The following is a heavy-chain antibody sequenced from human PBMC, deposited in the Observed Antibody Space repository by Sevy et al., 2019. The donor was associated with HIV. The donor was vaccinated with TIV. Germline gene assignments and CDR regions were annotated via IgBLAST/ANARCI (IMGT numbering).Heavy chain of an antibody. CDR3: AKDRGIAARRAGGFDY. CDR2: ISYDGSNK. J-gene: IGHJ4*02. Sequence: GGSLRLSCAASGFTFSSYGMHWVRQVPGKGLEWVAVISYDGSNKYYADSVKGRFTISRDNSKNTLYLQMNSLRAEDTAVYYCAKDRGIAARRAGGFDYWGQGTLVTVSS. V-gene: IGHV3-30*18. CDR1: GFTFSSYG. D-gene: IGHD6-6*01.